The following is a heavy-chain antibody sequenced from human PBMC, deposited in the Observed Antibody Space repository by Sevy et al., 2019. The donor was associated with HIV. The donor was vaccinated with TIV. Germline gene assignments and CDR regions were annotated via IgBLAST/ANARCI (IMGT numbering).Heavy chain of an antibody. Sequence: GESLKISCKGSGYSFTSYWIGWVRQMPGKGLEWMGIIYPGDSDTGYSPSFQGQVTISADKSISTAYLQWSSLKASDTAMYYCASTSLDCGGDCYSAFDIWCQGTMVTVSS. V-gene: IGHV5-51*01. J-gene: IGHJ3*02. CDR1: GYSFTSYW. D-gene: IGHD2-21*02. CDR3: ASTSLDCGGDCYSAFDI. CDR2: IYPGDSDT.